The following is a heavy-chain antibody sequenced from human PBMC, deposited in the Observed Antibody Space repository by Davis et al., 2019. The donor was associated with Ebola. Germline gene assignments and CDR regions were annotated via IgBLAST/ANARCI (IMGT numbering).Heavy chain of an antibody. CDR2: IYYSGST. D-gene: IGHD3-22*01. Sequence: SETLSLTCTVSGGSISSGGYYWSWIRQHPEKGLEWIGYIYYSGSTNYNPSLKSRVTISVDTSKNQFSLKLSSVTAADTAVYYCARETYYYDSSGYYRGSFDYWGQGTLVTVSS. V-gene: IGHV4-61*08. J-gene: IGHJ4*02. CDR1: GGSISSGGYY. CDR3: ARETYYYDSSGYYRGSFDY.